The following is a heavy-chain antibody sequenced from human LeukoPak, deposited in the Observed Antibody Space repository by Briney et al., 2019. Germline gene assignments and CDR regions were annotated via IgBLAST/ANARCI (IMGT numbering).Heavy chain of an antibody. D-gene: IGHD6-19*01. CDR1: GGSISSSSYK. CDR2: IHYSGST. V-gene: IGHV4-39*01. CDR3: ARRGSSGHYMDV. J-gene: IGHJ6*03. Sequence: SETLSLTCTVSGGSISSSSYKWGWIRQPPEKGLEWIGNIHYSGSTYYNPSLESRVTISVDTSKNQFSLKLNSVTVADTAVYYCARRGSSGHYMDVWGKGTTVTVSS.